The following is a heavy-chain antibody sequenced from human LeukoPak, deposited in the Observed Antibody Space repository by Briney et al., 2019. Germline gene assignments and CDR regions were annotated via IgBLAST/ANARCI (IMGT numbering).Heavy chain of an antibody. Sequence: GRSLRLSCAASGFTFSSYGMHWVRQAPGKGLEWVAVMSYDGSNKYYADSVKGRFTISRDNSKNTLYLQMNSLRAEDTAVYYCAKEPGWRYYYDSSDEYYFDYWGQGTLVTVSS. V-gene: IGHV3-30*18. CDR2: MSYDGSNK. CDR1: GFTFSSYG. J-gene: IGHJ4*02. CDR3: AKEPGWRYYYDSSDEYYFDY. D-gene: IGHD3-22*01.